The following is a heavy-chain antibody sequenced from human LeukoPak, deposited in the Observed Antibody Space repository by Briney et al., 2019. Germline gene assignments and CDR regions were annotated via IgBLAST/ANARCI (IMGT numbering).Heavy chain of an antibody. D-gene: IGHD3-3*01. CDR3: AKEGVLRFLQWLSNPQFDY. CDR2: ISGSGDTT. J-gene: IGHJ4*02. CDR1: GFTFSSYA. V-gene: IGHV3-23*01. Sequence: PGGSLRLSCAASGFTFSSYAMSWVRQAPGKGLEWVSTISGSGDTTYYADSVKGRFTISRDNSKNTPYLQMNSLRAEDTAVYYCAKEGVLRFLQWLSNPQFDYWGQGTLVTVSS.